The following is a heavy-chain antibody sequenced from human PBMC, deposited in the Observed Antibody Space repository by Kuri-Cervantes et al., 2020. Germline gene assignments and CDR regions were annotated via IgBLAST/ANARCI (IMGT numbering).Heavy chain of an antibody. CDR1: GFTFDDYA. V-gene: IGHV3-9*01. Sequence: SLKISCAASGFTFDDYAMHWVRQAPGKGLEWVSGISWNSGSIGYADSVKGRFAISRDNDKNSLYLQMNSLRAEDTAVYYCAKALAMYYYVSGRMGYWGQGTLVTVSS. J-gene: IGHJ4*02. D-gene: IGHD3-10*01. CDR3: AKALAMYYYVSGRMGY. CDR2: ISWNSGSI.